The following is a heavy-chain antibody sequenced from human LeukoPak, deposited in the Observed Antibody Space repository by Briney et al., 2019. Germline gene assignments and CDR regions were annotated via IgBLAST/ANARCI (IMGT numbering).Heavy chain of an antibody. CDR3: ARDSDYGGSFDI. CDR2: ISSSSSYI. Sequence: GGSLRLSCAASGFTFSSYSMNWVRQAPGKGLEWVSSISSSSSYIYYADSVKGRFTISRDNAKNSLYLQMHSLRAEDTAVYYCARDSDYGGSFDIWGQGTMVTVSS. V-gene: IGHV3-21*04. J-gene: IGHJ3*02. D-gene: IGHD4-23*01. CDR1: GFTFSSYS.